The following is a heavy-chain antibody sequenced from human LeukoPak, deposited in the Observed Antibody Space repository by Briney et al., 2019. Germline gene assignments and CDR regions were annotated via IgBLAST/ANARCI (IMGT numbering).Heavy chain of an antibody. V-gene: IGHV1-69*05. CDR1: GGSLSRYA. Sequence: SVHVPCQASGGSLSRYAIIWLRQAPRQALEWTGGVIPIFVSSNYVLKSQGRVTITTDESTSPAHMHLGSVRCEDTAVYCCARARGYQLPLFYWGQGTLVTVSS. CDR2: VIPIFVSS. J-gene: IGHJ4*02. D-gene: IGHD2-2*01. CDR3: ARARGYQLPLFY.